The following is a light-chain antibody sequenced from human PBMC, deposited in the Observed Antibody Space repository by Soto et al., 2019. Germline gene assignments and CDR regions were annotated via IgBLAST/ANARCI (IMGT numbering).Light chain of an antibody. V-gene: IGKV2-28*01. CDR2: LGS. CDR3: MQPQQTPQ. Sequence: DIVLTQSPLFLPVTPGEPASISCRSSQSFLHSNGYTYLDWYLQKPGQSPQLLIYLGSSRASGVPDRFSGSGSGTHFTLRISRVEAEDVGVYYCMQPQQTPQFGQGTKVEIK. J-gene: IGKJ1*01. CDR1: QSFLHSNGYTY.